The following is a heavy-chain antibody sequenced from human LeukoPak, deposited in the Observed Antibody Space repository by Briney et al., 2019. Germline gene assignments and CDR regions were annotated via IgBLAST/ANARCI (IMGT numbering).Heavy chain of an antibody. D-gene: IGHD3-3*01. J-gene: IGHJ4*02. CDR3: VRGGYDFSSDYYPSH. CDR1: GYSFTYQF. V-gene: IGHV1-46*01. Sequence: ASVKVSCKASGYSFTYQFMNWVRQAPGQGLEWLGIINPSVGSTTYAQKFQDRVILTRDTSTSTMYMGLSSLRSEDTAIYYCVRGGYDFSSDYYPSHWGQGTLVTVSS. CDR2: INPSVGST.